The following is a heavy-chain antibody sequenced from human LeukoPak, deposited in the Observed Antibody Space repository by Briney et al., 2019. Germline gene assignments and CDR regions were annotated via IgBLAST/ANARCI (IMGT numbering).Heavy chain of an antibody. CDR2: IIPIFGTA. D-gene: IGHD6-6*01. CDR1: GGTFSSYA. J-gene: IGHJ6*03. CDR3: ARGRRSSSGVRYYYYYMDV. V-gene: IGHV1-69*05. Sequence: WASVNVSCKASGGTFSSYAISWVRQAPGQGLEWMGGIIPIFGTASYAQKFQGRVTITTDESTSTAYMELSSLRSEDTAVYYCARGRRSSSGVRYYYYYMDVWGKGTTVTVSS.